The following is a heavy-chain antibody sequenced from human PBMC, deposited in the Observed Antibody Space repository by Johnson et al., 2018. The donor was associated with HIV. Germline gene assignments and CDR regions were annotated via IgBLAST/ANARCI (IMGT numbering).Heavy chain of an antibody. CDR1: GFTFSSYA. CDR2: ISYDGSNK. Sequence: VQLVESGGGVVQPGRSLRLSCAASGFTFSSYAMHWVRQAPGKGLEWVAVISYDGSNKYYADSVKGRFTISRDNSKNTLYLQLNSLRAEDTAVYYCAKDSANWGGAFDIWGQGTMVTVSS. V-gene: IGHV3-30*04. D-gene: IGHD7-27*01. CDR3: AKDSANWGGAFDI. J-gene: IGHJ3*02.